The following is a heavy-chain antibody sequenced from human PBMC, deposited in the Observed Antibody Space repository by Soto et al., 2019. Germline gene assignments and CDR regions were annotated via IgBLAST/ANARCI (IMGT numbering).Heavy chain of an antibody. D-gene: IGHD2-8*01. CDR3: ARGGWGCTNGVCSPRYYYYYYGMDV. Sequence: SETLSLTCAVYGGSLSGYYWSWIRQPPGKGLEWIGEINHSGSTNYNPSLKSRVTISVDTSKNQFSLKLSSVTAADTAVYYCARGGWGCTNGVCSPRYYYYYYGMDVWGQGTTVTVSS. CDR2: INHSGST. CDR1: GGSLSGYY. V-gene: IGHV4-34*01. J-gene: IGHJ6*02.